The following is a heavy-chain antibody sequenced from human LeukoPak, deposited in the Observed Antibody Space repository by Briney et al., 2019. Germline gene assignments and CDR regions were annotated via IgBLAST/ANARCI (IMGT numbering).Heavy chain of an antibody. CDR3: ARESPPLPNSGSSLYYFDY. V-gene: IGHV3-53*01. CDR2: IYSGGSA. J-gene: IGHJ4*02. CDR1: GFTVSSNY. Sequence: SGGSLRLSCAASGFTVSSNYMSWVRQAPGKGLEWVSVIYSGGSAYYADSVKGRFTISRDNSKNTLYLQMNSLRAEDTAVYYCARESPPLPNSGSSLYYFDYWGQGTLVTVSS. D-gene: IGHD1-26*01.